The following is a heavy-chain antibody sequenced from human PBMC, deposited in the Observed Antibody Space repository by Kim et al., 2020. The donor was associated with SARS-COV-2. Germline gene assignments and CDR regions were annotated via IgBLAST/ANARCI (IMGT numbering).Heavy chain of an antibody. CDR3: ASDSSSFFDY. D-gene: IGHD6-6*01. CDR2: SP. V-gene: IGHV4-39*01. Sequence: SPYSNRSLKSRVTISVDTSKNQFSLKLSSVTAADTAVYYCASDSSSFFDYWGQGTLVTVSS. J-gene: IGHJ4*02.